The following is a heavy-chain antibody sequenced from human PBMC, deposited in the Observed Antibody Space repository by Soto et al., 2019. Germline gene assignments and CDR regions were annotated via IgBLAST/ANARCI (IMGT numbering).Heavy chain of an antibody. Sequence: GKSLKISSKGSGYSFTSYRICWVLQMPGKGLEWMGIIYPGDSDTRYSPSFQGQVTISPDKSISTAYLQWSSLKASDTAMYYCARTSAGGKYYYGMDVWGQGT. CDR3: ARTSAGGKYYYGMDV. CDR1: GYSFTSYR. CDR2: IYPGDSDT. D-gene: IGHD6-13*01. J-gene: IGHJ6*02. V-gene: IGHV5-51*01.